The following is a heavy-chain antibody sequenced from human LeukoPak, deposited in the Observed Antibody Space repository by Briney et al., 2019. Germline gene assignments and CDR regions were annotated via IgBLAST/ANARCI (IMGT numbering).Heavy chain of an antibody. CDR1: GGSFSSYY. D-gene: IGHD3-22*01. J-gene: IGHJ4*02. Sequence: PSETLSLTCAVYGGSFSSYYWSWIRQPPGKGLEWIGYIYYSGSTNYNPSLKSRVTISVDTSKNQFSLKLSSVTAADTAVYYCARGRYDSSGYSFDYWGQGTLVTVSS. CDR2: IYYSGST. V-gene: IGHV4-59*01. CDR3: ARGRYDSSGYSFDY.